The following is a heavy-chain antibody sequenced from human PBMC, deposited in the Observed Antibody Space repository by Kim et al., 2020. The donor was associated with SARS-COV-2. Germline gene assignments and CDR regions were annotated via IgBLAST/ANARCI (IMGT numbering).Heavy chain of an antibody. CDR2: IKQDGSEK. CDR3: AREAGFVVVPAVFKERTYNWFDP. V-gene: IGHV3-7*03. Sequence: GSLRLSCAASGFTFSSYWMSWVRQAPGKGLEWVANIKQDGSEKYYVDSVKGRFTISRDNAKNSLYLQMNSLRAEDTAVYYCAREAGFVVVPAVFKERTYNWFDPWGQGTLVTVSS. J-gene: IGHJ5*02. CDR1: GFTFSSYW. D-gene: IGHD2-2*01.